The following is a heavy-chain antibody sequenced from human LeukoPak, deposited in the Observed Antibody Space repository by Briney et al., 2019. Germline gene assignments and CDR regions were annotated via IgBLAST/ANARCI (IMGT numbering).Heavy chain of an antibody. Sequence: GGSLRLSCAASGFTFSSYGMHWVRQAPGKGLEWVAFIRYDGSNKYYADSVKGRFTISRDNSKNTLYLQMNSLRAEDTAVYYCAKDGRELVSVQYYFDYWGQGTLVTVSS. CDR2: IRYDGSNK. CDR1: GFTFSSYG. J-gene: IGHJ4*02. V-gene: IGHV3-30*02. CDR3: AKDGRELVSVQYYFDY. D-gene: IGHD1-1*01.